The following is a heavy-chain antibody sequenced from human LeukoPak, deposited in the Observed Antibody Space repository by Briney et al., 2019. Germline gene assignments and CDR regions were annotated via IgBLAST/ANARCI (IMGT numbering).Heavy chain of an antibody. D-gene: IGHD2-2*01. CDR2: IYPGDSDT. CDR1: GYSFTSYW. Sequence: GESLKISCKGSGYSFTSYWIGWVRQMPGKGLEWMGIIYPGDSDTRYSPSFQGQVTISADKSISTAYLQWSSLKASDTAMYYCARRSSRDPRHYYMDVWGKGTTVTVSS. V-gene: IGHV5-51*01. CDR3: ARRSSRDPRHYYMDV. J-gene: IGHJ6*03.